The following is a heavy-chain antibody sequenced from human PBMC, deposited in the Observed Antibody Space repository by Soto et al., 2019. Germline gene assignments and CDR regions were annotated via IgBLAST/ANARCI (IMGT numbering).Heavy chain of an antibody. CDR3: ARHWYGSGTHYPFDS. CDR2: IYYSGST. Sequence: QVRLQESGPGLVKPSETLSLTCTVSDGSISSYYWSWIRQPPGKGLEWIGYIYYSGSTDHNPSLKSRVTISVDTSKNQFSLKLSSVTAADTAVYFCARHWYGSGTHYPFDSWGQGTLVTVSS. CDR1: DGSISSYY. D-gene: IGHD3-10*01. J-gene: IGHJ4*02. V-gene: IGHV4-59*08.